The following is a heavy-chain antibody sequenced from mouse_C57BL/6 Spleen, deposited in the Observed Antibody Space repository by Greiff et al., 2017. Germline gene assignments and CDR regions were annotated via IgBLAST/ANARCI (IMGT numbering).Heavy chain of an antibody. CDR3: ARCLHLSLGYAMAY. V-gene: IGHV1-53*01. D-gene: IGHD2-1*01. J-gene: IGHJ4*01. CDR2: INPSNGGT. Sequence: QVQLQQSGTELVKPGASVKLSCKASGYTFTSYWMHWVKQRPGQGLEWIGNINPSNGGTHYNEKFKSKATLTVDKSSSTAYLQLSSLTSEDSAVYYCARCLHLSLGYAMAYGAQGTSVTVST. CDR1: GYTFTSYW.